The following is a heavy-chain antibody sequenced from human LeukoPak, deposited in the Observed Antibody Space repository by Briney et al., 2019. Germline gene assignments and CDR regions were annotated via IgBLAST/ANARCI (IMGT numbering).Heavy chain of an antibody. Sequence: GGSLRLSCGASGFTFRSYSMNWVRQAPGKGLEWVSSISSSSNYIYYGDSVKGRFTISRDNAKNSLYPQMNSLRAEDTAVYYCARDSDSSTWLNDAFDIWGQGTMVTVSS. V-gene: IGHV3-21*01. CDR2: ISSSSNYI. CDR3: ARDSDSSTWLNDAFDI. D-gene: IGHD6-13*01. CDR1: GFTFRSYS. J-gene: IGHJ3*02.